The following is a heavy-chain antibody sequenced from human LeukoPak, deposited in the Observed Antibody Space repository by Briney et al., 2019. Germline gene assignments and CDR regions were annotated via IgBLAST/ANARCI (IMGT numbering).Heavy chain of an antibody. J-gene: IGHJ4*02. V-gene: IGHV3-66*01. CDR1: GFTVSSNF. D-gene: IGHD1-26*01. CDR3: AREGAGGTYSFDY. Sequence: PGASLRLSCEVSGFTVSSNFMSWVRQAPGKAPELVSVIYTSGITYYADSVRGRFTISRDNSKNTLYLQMDSLTAEDTAVYYCAREGAGGTYSFDYWGQGTLVTVSS. CDR2: IYTSGIT.